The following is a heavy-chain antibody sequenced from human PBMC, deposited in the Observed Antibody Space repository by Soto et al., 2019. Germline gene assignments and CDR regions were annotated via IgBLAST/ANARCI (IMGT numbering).Heavy chain of an antibody. Sequence: SQTLSLTCAISGDSVSSNSAAWNWIRQSPSRGLEWLGRTYYRSKWYNDYAVSVKSRITINPDTSKNQFSLQLNSVTPEDTAVYYCARDEGYYYGSGSYYPGFHPGNYGMDVWGQGTTVTVSS. CDR1: GDSVSSNSAA. CDR3: ARDEGYYYGSGSYYPGFHPGNYGMDV. V-gene: IGHV6-1*01. J-gene: IGHJ6*02. D-gene: IGHD3-10*01. CDR2: TYYRSKWYN.